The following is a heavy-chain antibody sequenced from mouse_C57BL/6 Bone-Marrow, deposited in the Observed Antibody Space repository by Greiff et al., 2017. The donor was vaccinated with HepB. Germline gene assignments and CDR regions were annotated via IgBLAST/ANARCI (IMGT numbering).Heavy chain of an antibody. D-gene: IGHD3-2*02. Sequence: DVMLVESGGGLVQSGRSLRLSCATSGFTFSDFYMEWVRQAPGKGLEWIAASRNKANDYTTEYSASVKGRFIVSRDTSQSILYLQMNALRAEDTAIDYCARDAGSSAWFAYWGQGTLVTVSA. CDR3: ARDAGSSAWFAY. CDR2: SRNKANDYTT. V-gene: IGHV7-1*01. CDR1: GFTFSDFY. J-gene: IGHJ3*01.